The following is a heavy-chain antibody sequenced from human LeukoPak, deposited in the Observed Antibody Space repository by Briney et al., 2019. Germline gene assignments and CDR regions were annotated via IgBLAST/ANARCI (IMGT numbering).Heavy chain of an antibody. J-gene: IGHJ5*02. CDR1: GFTFSTYN. D-gene: IGHD3-22*01. CDR3: ARGTSGDYYISNWFDP. V-gene: IGHV3-48*01. Sequence: GGSLRLSCAASGFTFSTYNMNWVRQAPGKGLEWVSYISSSSSTIYYADSVKGRFTISRDNAKNSLYLQMNSLRAGDTAVYYCARGTSGDYYISNWFDPWGQGTLVTVSS. CDR2: ISSSSSTI.